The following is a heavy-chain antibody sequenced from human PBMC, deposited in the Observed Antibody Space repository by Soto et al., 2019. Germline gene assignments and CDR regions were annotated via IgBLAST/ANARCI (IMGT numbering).Heavy chain of an antibody. D-gene: IGHD3-22*01. CDR2: ISGNGSST. V-gene: IGHV3-23*01. Sequence: GGSLRLSCAASGFTFSSYAMNWVRQAPGKGLEWVSAISGNGSSTYYADAGKGRFTSSRDNSKNTLYLQMNSLRTEDTAVDYCAKGGVYDSGGYCDYYYYGMDVWGQGTTVTVSS. J-gene: IGHJ6*02. CDR1: GFTFSSYA. CDR3: AKGGVYDSGGYCDYYYYGMDV.